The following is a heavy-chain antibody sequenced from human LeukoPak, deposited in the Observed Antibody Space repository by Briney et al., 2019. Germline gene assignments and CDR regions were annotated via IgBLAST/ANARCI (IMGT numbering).Heavy chain of an antibody. J-gene: IGHJ4*02. CDR3: ARVVREGAFDY. Sequence: GGPLRLSCAASGFTFSSYSMNGFPQAPGKGLEGVSSISSSSSYIYYADSVKGRFTISGDNAKNSLYLQMNSLRAEDTAVYYCARVVREGAFDYWGQGTLVTVSS. V-gene: IGHV3-21*01. CDR1: GFTFSSYS. CDR2: ISSSSSYI. D-gene: IGHD1-26*01.